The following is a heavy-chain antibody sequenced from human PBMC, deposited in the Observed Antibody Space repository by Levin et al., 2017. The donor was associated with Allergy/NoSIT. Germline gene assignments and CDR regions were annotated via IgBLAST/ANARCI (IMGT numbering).Heavy chain of an antibody. CDR3: ARGPPFGENWYFDL. V-gene: IGHV3-30*04. Sequence: GESLKISCAASGFTFSSYAMHWVRQAPGKGLEWVAVISYDGSNKYYADSVKGRFTISRDNSKNTLYLQMNSLRAEDTAVYYCARGPPFGENWYFDLWGRGTLVTVSS. CDR1: GFTFSSYA. J-gene: IGHJ2*01. CDR2: ISYDGSNK. D-gene: IGHD3-10*01.